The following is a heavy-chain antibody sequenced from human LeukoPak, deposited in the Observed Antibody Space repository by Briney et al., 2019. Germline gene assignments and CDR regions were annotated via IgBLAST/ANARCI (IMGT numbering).Heavy chain of an antibody. CDR1: GGTFSSYA. CDR3: ARDTHKYCSSTSCYPRSERYYYYYYMDV. Sequence: ASVKVSCKASGGTFSSYAISWVRQAPGQGLEWMGGIIPIFGTANYAQKFQGRVTITTDESTSTAYIELSSLRSEDTAVYYCARDTHKYCSSTSCYPRSERYYYYYYMDVWGKGTTVTVSS. V-gene: IGHV1-69*05. CDR2: IIPIFGTA. J-gene: IGHJ6*03. D-gene: IGHD2-2*01.